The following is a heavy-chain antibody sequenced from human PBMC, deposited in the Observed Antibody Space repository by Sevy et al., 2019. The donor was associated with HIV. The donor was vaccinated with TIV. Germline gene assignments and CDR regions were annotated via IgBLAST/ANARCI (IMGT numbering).Heavy chain of an antibody. V-gene: IGHV1-2*02. CDR2: INPNSGAT. J-gene: IGHJ4*02. Sequence: ASVKVSCKPSGFSLSGHFLHWMRQAPGQGLEWMGWINPNSGATEYAQKFQGRVTMTRDTPITTAYMELSSLRYDDTAVYYCARPIGDVRYCSTISCYDFDFWGQGTLVTVSS. CDR1: GFSLSGHF. CDR3: ARPIGDVRYCSTISCYDFDF. D-gene: IGHD2-2*01.